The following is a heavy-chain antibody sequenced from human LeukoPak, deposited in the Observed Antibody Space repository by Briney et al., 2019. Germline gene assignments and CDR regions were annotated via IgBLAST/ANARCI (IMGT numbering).Heavy chain of an antibody. CDR2: INSDGGGT. CDR1: GFTFSNYW. CDR3: VRDDGGAGQNFDY. D-gene: IGHD3-16*01. V-gene: IGHV3-74*01. Sequence: GGSLRLSCAASGFTFSNYWMHWVRQAPGKGLEWVSRINSDGGGTAYADFVKGRFSISRDNAKNTLYLQMTSLRAEDTAVYYCVRDDGGAGQNFDYWGQGTLVTVSS. J-gene: IGHJ4*02.